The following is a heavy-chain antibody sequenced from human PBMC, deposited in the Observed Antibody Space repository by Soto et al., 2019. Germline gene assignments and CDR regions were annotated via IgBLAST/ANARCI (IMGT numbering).Heavy chain of an antibody. CDR2: IYYRGST. V-gene: IGHV4-59*01. J-gene: IGHJ5*02. Sequence: SATLSLTCTVSGGSISSYYWSWIRPPPVKGLEWIGYIYYRGSTNYNPSLKSRVTISVDTSKNQFSLKLSSVTAADTAVYYCARAGTARWFDHWGQGTLVTVS. D-gene: IGHD5-18*01. CDR3: ARAGTARWFDH. CDR1: GGSISSYY.